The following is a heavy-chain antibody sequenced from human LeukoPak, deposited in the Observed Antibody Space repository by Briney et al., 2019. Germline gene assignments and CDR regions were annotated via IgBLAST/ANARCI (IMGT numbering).Heavy chain of an antibody. J-gene: IGHJ6*03. D-gene: IGHD6-13*01. CDR2: IRYDGSNE. CDR3: AKEPYSSPDHYYYYMDV. Sequence: GGSLRLSCAASGFSFSALGMHWVRQAPGRGLEWEAFIRYDGSNEDYADSVEGRFTISRDNSKNTLYLQMNNLRTEDTAVYCCAKEPYSSPDHYYYYMDVWGKGTTVTVSS. V-gene: IGHV3-30*02. CDR1: GFSFSALG.